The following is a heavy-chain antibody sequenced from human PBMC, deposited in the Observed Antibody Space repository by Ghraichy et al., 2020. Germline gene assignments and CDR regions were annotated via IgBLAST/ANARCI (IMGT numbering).Heavy chain of an antibody. CDR3: AREVEYSSSYWFDP. CDR1: GGSISSYY. CDR2: IYYSGST. D-gene: IGHD6-6*01. V-gene: IGHV4-59*01. J-gene: IGHJ5*02. Sequence: GSLSLTCTVSGGSISSYYWSWIRQPPGKGLEWIGYIYYSGSTNYNPSLKSRVTISVDTSKNQFSLKLSSVTAADTAVYYCAREVEYSSSYWFDPWGQGTLVTVSS.